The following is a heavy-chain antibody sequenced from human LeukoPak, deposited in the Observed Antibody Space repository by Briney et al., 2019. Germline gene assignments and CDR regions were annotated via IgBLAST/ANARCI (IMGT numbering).Heavy chain of an antibody. J-gene: IGHJ5*02. V-gene: IGHV4-39*07. CDR2: IYYTGGT. CDR1: GGSISSGSYY. Sequence: MASETLSLTCTVSGGSISSGSYYWGWIRQPPGKGLEWIGSIYYTGGTNYNPSLKSRLTMSVDTSKNQFSLKLNSVTAADTAVYYCARDFRSNYGLGLNWFDPWGQGTLVTVSS. D-gene: IGHD3-10*01. CDR3: ARDFRSNYGLGLNWFDP.